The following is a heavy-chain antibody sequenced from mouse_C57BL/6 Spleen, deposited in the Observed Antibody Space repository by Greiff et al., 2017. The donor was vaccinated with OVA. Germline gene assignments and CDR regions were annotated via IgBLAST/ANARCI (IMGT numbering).Heavy chain of an antibody. CDR1: GFTFSSYA. J-gene: IGHJ4*01. CDR3: TRDQGGISGLLDY. Sequence: EVMLVESGEGLVKPGGSLKLSCAASGFTFSSYAMSWVRQTPEKRLEWVAYISSGGDYIYYADTVKGRFTISRDNARNTLYLQMSRLKSEDTAMYYCTRDQGGISGLLDYWGQGTSVTVSS. D-gene: IGHD3-1*01. CDR2: ISSGGDYI. V-gene: IGHV5-9-1*02.